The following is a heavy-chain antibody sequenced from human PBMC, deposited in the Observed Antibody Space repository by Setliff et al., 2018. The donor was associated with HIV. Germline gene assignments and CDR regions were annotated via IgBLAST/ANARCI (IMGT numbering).Heavy chain of an antibody. D-gene: IGHD6-6*01. Sequence: ASVKVSCKASGYTFTSYYMHWVRQAPGQGLEWMRIINPSSGSTTYAQKFQGRVTMTRDTSTSTVYMELSSLRSEDTAVYYCARDPAPSSSASYFQHWVQGTQVTVSS. CDR3: ARDPAPSSSASYFQH. CDR1: GYTFTSYY. V-gene: IGHV1-46*01. J-gene: IGHJ1*01. CDR2: INPSSGST.